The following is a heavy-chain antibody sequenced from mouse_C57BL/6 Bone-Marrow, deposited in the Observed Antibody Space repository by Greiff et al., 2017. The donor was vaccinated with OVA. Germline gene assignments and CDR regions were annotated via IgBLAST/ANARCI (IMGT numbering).Heavy chain of an antibody. CDR1: GYTFTSYW. CDR2: LDPSDSYS. CDR3: ARITTVVGRDY. V-gene: IGHV1-59*01. J-gene: IGHJ2*01. Sequence: QVQLQQPGAELVRPGTSVKLSCKASGYTFTSYWMHWVKQRPGRGLAWIGVLDPSDSYSNYNQKFKGKATLTVDTSSSTAYMQLSSLTSEDSAVYYCARITTVVGRDYWGQGTTLTVSS. D-gene: IGHD1-1*01.